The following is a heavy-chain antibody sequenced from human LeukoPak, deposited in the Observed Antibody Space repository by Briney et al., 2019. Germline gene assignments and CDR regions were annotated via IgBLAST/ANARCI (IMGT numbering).Heavy chain of an antibody. CDR3: AKDIGYSYRGSFDY. V-gene: IGHV3-9*01. Sequence: GRPLRLSCAASGFTFDDYAMHWVRQAPGKGLEWVSGISWNSGSIGYADSVKGRFTISRDNAKNSLYLQMNSLRAEDTALYYCAKDIGYSYRGSFDYWGQGTLVTVSS. D-gene: IGHD5-18*01. CDR1: GFTFDDYA. J-gene: IGHJ4*02. CDR2: ISWNSGSI.